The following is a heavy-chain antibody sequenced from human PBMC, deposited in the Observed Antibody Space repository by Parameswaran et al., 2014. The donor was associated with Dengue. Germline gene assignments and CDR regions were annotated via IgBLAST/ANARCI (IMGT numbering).Heavy chain of an antibody. CDR2: IYHSGST. Sequence: VRQAPGKGLEWIGSIYHSGSTYYNPSLKSRVTISVDTSKNQFSLKLSSVTAADTAVYYCASTGKGNFWSGYYPYYYYGMDVWGQGTTVTVSS. V-gene: IGHV4-38-2*01. J-gene: IGHJ6*02. D-gene: IGHD3-3*01. CDR3: ASTGKGNFWSGYYPYYYYGMDV.